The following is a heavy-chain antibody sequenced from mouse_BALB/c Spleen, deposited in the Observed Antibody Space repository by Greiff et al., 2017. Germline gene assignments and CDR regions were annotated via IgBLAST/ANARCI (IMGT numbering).Heavy chain of an antibody. J-gene: IGHJ4*01. CDR3: VRVGNYYYAMDY. CDR2: IWTGGGT. D-gene: IGHD2-1*01. CDR1: GFSLTSYD. V-gene: IGHV2-9-2*01. Sequence: VQLVESGPGLVAPSQSLSITCTVSGFSLTSYDISWIRQPPGKGLEWLGVIWTGGGTNYNSAFMSRLSISKDNSKSQVFLKMNSLQTDDTAIYYCVRVGNYYYAMDYWGQGTSVTVSS.